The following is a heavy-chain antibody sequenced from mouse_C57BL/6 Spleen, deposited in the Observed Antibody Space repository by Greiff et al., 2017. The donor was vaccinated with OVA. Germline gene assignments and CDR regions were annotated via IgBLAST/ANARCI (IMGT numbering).Heavy chain of an antibody. J-gene: IGHJ4*01. CDR3: ARGYYDYDEEQDY. CDR1: GYTFTSYT. CDR2: INPSSGYP. Sequence: QVQLQQSGAELARPGASVKMSCKASGYTFTSYTMHWVKQRPGQGLDWIGYINPSSGYPKYNQKFKDKATLTADKSSSTAYMQLSSLTSEDSAVYYCARGYYDYDEEQDYWGQGTSVTVSS. D-gene: IGHD2-4*01. V-gene: IGHV1-4*01.